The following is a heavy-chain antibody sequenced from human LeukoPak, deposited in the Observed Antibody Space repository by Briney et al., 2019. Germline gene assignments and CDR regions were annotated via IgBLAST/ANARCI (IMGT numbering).Heavy chain of an antibody. CDR3: ARRGSTDY. D-gene: IGHD2/OR15-2a*01. V-gene: IGHV3-7*03. Sequence: PGGSLRLSCAASGFRFSGYWVTWVRHAPGKGLEWVANIKEDGSEKYYADFVKGRFTISRDNAKNSLDLQMNSLRAEDTAVYYCARRGSTDYWGQGTLVTVSS. J-gene: IGHJ4*02. CDR2: IKEDGSEK. CDR1: GFRFSGYW.